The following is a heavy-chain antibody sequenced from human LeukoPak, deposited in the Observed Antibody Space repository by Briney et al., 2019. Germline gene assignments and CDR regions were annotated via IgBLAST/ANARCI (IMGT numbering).Heavy chain of an antibody. J-gene: IGHJ4*02. CDR1: GYTVTSYG. Sequence: ASVTVSFTASGYTVTSYGISWVRQAPGQGLEWMGWISAYNGNTNYAQKLQGRVTMTTDTSTSTAYMELSSLRSEDTAVYYCARSTNYYDSSGYFDYFDYWGQGTLVTVSS. V-gene: IGHV1-18*01. D-gene: IGHD3-22*01. CDR2: ISAYNGNT. CDR3: ARSTNYYDSSGYFDYFDY.